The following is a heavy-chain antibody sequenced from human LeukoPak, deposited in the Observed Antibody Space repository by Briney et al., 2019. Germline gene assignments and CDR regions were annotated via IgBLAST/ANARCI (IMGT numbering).Heavy chain of an antibody. Sequence: SVKVSCKASGGTFSSYAISWVRQAPGQGLEWMGGIIPIFGTANYAQKFQGRVTITADKSTSAAYMELSSLRAEDTAVYYCAKTRVDQFGGRYNWFDPWGQGTLVTVSS. D-gene: IGHD3-16*01. CDR3: AKTRVDQFGGRYNWFDP. CDR1: GGTFSSYA. V-gene: IGHV1-69*06. J-gene: IGHJ5*02. CDR2: IIPIFGTA.